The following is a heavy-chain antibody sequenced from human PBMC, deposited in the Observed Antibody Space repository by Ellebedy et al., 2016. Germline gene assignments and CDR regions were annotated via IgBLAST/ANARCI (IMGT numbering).Heavy chain of an antibody. J-gene: IGHJ2*01. V-gene: IGHV3-21*04. D-gene: IGHD2/OR15-2a*01. CDR1: GFTFSSYS. Sequence: GGSLRLXXAASGFTFSSYSMNWVRQAPGKGLEWVSSISSSSSYIYYADSVKGRFTISRDNAKNSLYLQMNSLRAEDTAVYYCAKEGRIPYWYFDLWGRGTLVTVSS. CDR3: AKEGRIPYWYFDL. CDR2: ISSSSSYI.